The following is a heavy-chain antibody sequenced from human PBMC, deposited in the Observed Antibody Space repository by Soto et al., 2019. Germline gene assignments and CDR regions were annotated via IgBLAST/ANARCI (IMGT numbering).Heavy chain of an antibody. CDR3: ARHWGGGRVDY. J-gene: IGHJ4*02. CDR2: IYHSEST. D-gene: IGHD3-10*01. V-gene: IGHV4-4*02. CDR1: GGHISSSNW. Sequence: QVQLQESGPGLVAPSGTVSLTYAVSGGHISSSNWRSWARQPPGTGLQWIGEIYHSESTNHLPSLKSRVTISVDKSRNQFYLKLSSVTAADTAVYYCARHWGGGRVDYWGQGTLVTVSS.